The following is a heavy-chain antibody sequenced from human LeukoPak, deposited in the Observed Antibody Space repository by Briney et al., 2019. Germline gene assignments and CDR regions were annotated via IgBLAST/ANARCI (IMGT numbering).Heavy chain of an antibody. J-gene: IGHJ4*02. Sequence: SETLSLTCTVSGDSISSGDYYWSWIRQPAGKGLEWIGRISSSGSTNYNPSLKSRVTISVDTSKNQFSLKLSSVTAADTAVYYCASSGGGMARLDYWGQGTLVTVSS. D-gene: IGHD5-24*01. CDR1: GDSISSGDYY. V-gene: IGHV4-61*02. CDR3: ASSGGGMARLDY. CDR2: ISSSGST.